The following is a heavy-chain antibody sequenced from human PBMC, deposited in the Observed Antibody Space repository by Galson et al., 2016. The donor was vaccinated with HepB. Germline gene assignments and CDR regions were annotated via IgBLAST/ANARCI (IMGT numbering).Heavy chain of an antibody. V-gene: IGHV1-2*02. D-gene: IGHD1-7*01. CDR1: GYSFTAYY. J-gene: IGHJ3*02. Sequence: SVKVSCKASGYSFTAYYMHWVRQAPGHALEWMGWINCNTGDTYYAQKFQGRVTMTRDTSTTTAYMELSRLRSDDTAVYYCARDGLGLQGACNIWGQGTMVTVSS. CDR3: ARDGLGLQGACNI. CDR2: INCNTGDT.